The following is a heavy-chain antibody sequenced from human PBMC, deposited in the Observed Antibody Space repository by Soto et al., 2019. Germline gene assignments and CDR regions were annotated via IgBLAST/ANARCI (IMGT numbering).Heavy chain of an antibody. V-gene: IGHV1-46*01. Sequence: ASVKVSCKASGYTITSYYLHWVRQAPGRGLEWMGIISPSGGSTGYAQKFQGRVTLTREMYTSTVYMELSSLRSEDTAVYYCARKYCSSTSCYRDNWFDPWGQGTLVTVSS. CDR2: ISPSGGST. J-gene: IGHJ5*02. D-gene: IGHD2-2*02. CDR3: ARKYCSSTSCYRDNWFDP. CDR1: GYTITSYY.